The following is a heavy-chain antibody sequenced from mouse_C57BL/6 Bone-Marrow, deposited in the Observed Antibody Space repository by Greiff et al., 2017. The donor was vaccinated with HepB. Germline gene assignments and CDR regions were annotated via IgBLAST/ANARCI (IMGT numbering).Heavy chain of an antibody. CDR1: GYTFTSYW. D-gene: IGHD2-3*01. CDR2: IHPYSGST. J-gene: IGHJ3*01. CDR3: ARSNGYSFAY. V-gene: IGHV1-64*01. Sequence: QVQLQQPGAELVKPGASVKLSCKASGYTFTSYWMHWVKQRPGQGLEWIGMIHPYSGSTNYNEKFKSKATLTVDKSSSTAYMQLSSLTSEDSAVYYCARSNGYSFAYWGQGTLVTVSA.